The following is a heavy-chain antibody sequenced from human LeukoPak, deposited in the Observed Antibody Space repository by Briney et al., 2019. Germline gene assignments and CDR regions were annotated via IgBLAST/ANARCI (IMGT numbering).Heavy chain of an antibody. CDR2: INPNSGGT. J-gene: IGHJ5*02. Sequence: ASVKVSCKASGYTFTGYYMHWVRQAPGQGLEWMGWINPNSGGTNYAQKVQGRVTMTRDTSIRTAYMGLSRLRSEDTAVYYCARDYDGCSSTSCYLNWFDPWGQGTLVTVSS. D-gene: IGHD2-2*01. V-gene: IGHV1-2*02. CDR3: ARDYDGCSSTSCYLNWFDP. CDR1: GYTFTGYY.